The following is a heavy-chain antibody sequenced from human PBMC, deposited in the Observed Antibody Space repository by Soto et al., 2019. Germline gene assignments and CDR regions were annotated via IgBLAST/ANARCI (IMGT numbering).Heavy chain of an antibody. J-gene: IGHJ4*02. CDR3: ARAYSSGCYFDY. Sequence: SETQSLTCTVSGGSISSYYWSWIRQPPGKGLEWIGYIDYSGSNNYNPTLKRQVAISVDTSKNQFSLKLSSGTAAYSSVYYCARAYSSGCYFDYWGQGTLVTVSS. V-gene: IGHV4-59*01. D-gene: IGHD6-19*01. CDR1: GGSISSYY. CDR2: IDYSGSN.